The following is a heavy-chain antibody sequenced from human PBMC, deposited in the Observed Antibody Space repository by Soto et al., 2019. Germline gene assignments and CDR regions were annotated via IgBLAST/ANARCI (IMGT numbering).Heavy chain of an antibody. V-gene: IGHV1-18*01. D-gene: IGHD3-10*01. Sequence: ASVKVSCKTSGYTFTSYVITWVRQAPGQGLEWMGWISPYNGDTNYSQNLQGRVTMTTDTSTSTAYMELRSLRSDDTAVYYCARVQLLYFGERMSPIGYFQHWGQGTLVTVSS. CDR3: ARVQLLYFGERMSPIGYFQH. J-gene: IGHJ1*01. CDR2: ISPYNGDT. CDR1: GYTFTSYV.